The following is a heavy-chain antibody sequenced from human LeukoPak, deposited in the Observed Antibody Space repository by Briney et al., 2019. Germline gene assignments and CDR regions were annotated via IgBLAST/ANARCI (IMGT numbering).Heavy chain of an antibody. CDR1: GLNFRAYW. Sequence: HTGGSLRLSGAASGLNFRAYWMSWARQAPGKGLEWVASLNQDADREYYVDSVKGRFPISRDNAKNSLYLQMDSLRVEDTAVYYCARATTASARDHWGQGTLVTVSS. CDR3: ARATTASARDH. V-gene: IGHV3-7*01. J-gene: IGHJ4*02. CDR2: LNQDADRE. D-gene: IGHD1-14*01.